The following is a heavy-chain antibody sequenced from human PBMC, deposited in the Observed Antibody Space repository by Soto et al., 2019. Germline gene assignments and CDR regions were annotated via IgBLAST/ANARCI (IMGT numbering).Heavy chain of an antibody. D-gene: IGHD2-2*01. J-gene: IGHJ3*02. CDR1: GGTFSSYA. Sequence: QVQLVQSGAEVKKPGSSVKVSCKASGGTFSSYAISWVRQAPGQGLEWMGGIIPIFGTANYAQKFQGRVTITADESTSTAYMELSSLRSEDTAVYYCARDSDYCSSTSCYDGGDAFDIWGQGTMVTVSS. CDR3: ARDSDYCSSTSCYDGGDAFDI. CDR2: IIPIFGTA. V-gene: IGHV1-69*01.